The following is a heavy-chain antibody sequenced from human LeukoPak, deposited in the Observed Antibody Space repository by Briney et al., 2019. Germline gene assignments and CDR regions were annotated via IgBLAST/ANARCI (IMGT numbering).Heavy chain of an antibody. V-gene: IGHV1-69*04. J-gene: IGHJ5*02. D-gene: IGHD3-10*01. CDR3: ARAPMVREFDP. CDR1: GGTFSSYA. Sequence: GASVKVSCKASGGTFSSYAISWVRQAPGQGLEWMGRIIPILGIANYAQKFQGRVTITADKSTSTAYMELSSLRSEDTAVYYCARAPMVREFDPWGQGTLVTVSS. CDR2: IIPILGIA.